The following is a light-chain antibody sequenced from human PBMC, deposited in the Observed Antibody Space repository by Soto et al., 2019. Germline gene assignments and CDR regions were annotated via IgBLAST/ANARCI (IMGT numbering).Light chain of an antibody. CDR2: EVT. CDR3: SSYTRISTYV. J-gene: IGLJ1*01. CDR1: SSDVCGYNY. Sequence: QSALTQPASVSGSPGQSITISCTGTSSDVCGYNYVSWYQQHPGKAPKLMIYEVTYRPSGVSNRFSGSKSGNTASLTISGLQAEDEADYYCSSYTRISTYVFGTGTKLTVL. V-gene: IGLV2-14*01.